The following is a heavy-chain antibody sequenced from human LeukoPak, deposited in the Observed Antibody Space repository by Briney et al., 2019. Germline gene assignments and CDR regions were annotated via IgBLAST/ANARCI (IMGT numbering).Heavy chain of an antibody. D-gene: IGHD2-15*01. J-gene: IGHJ4*02. CDR3: ATAGAGREIVVVVDASGKRGYFDY. V-gene: IGHV4-34*01. CDR2: INHSGST. Sequence: PSETLSLTCAVYGGSFSGYYWSWIRQPPGKGLEWIGEINHSGSTNYNPSLKSRVTISVDTSKNQFSLKLSSVTAADTAVYYCATAGAGREIVVVVDASGKRGYFDYWGQGTLVTASS. CDR1: GGSFSGYY.